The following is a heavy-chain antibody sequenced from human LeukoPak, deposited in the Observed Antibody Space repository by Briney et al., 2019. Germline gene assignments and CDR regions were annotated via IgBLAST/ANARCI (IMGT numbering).Heavy chain of an antibody. CDR2: ISGSGGDT. J-gene: IGHJ3*02. V-gene: IGHV3-23*01. CDR1: GFTFSSFS. D-gene: IGHD2-2*01. Sequence: PGGSLRLSCPASGFTFSSFSMSWVCQAPGKGLEWVSAISGSGGDTHYADSVKGRFTISRDNSKNTLYLQMNSLRAEDTAVYYCAKCRTTCYANGFDIWGQGTMVTVSS. CDR3: AKCRTTCYANGFDI.